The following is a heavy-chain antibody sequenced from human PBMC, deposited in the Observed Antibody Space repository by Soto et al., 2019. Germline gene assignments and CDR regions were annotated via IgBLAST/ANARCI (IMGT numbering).Heavy chain of an antibody. Sequence: QVQLVQSGAEVKKPGSSVKVSCKASGGTFSSYAISWVRQAPGQGLEWMGGIIPIFGTANYAQKFQGRVTITADESTSTAYMGLSSLRSEDTAVYYCARAMPARGVQYYFDYWGQGTLVTVSS. V-gene: IGHV1-69*01. D-gene: IGHD2-2*01. J-gene: IGHJ4*02. CDR1: GGTFSSYA. CDR2: IIPIFGTA. CDR3: ARAMPARGVQYYFDY.